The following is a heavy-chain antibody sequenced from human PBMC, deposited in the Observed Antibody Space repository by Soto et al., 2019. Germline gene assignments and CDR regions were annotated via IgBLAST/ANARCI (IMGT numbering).Heavy chain of an antibody. CDR2: ISTATGQA. J-gene: IGHJ1*01. Sequence: QVQLVQSGAEVQRPGASVKVSCQASGYMFTIYDMHWVRQAPGQSLEWMGWISTATGQATYSQKFQGRVTMTRDTSASKGWMELSSLTSEDTAVYFCVVSTGWWSFLYWGQGTLVTVPS. V-gene: IGHV1-3*04. CDR3: VVSTGWWSFLY. D-gene: IGHD6-19*01. CDR1: GYMFTIYD.